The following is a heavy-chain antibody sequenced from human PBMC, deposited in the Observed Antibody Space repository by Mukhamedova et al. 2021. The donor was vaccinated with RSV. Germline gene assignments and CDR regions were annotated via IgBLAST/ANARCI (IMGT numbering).Heavy chain of an antibody. CDR2: IIPIFGTA. Sequence: GLEWMGGIIPIFGTANYAQKFQGRVTITADESTSTAYMELSSLRSEDTAVYYCARTELEVRLDTARVGYYFDYWGQGTLVTVSS. V-gene: IGHV1-69*01. J-gene: IGHJ4*02. CDR3: ARTELEVRLDTARVGYYFDY. D-gene: IGHD5-18*01.